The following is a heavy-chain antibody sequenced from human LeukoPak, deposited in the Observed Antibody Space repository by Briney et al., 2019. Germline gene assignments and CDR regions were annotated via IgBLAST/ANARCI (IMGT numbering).Heavy chain of an antibody. CDR1: GGSISSYY. J-gene: IGHJ4*02. CDR2: IYRSGST. D-gene: IGHD4-17*01. Sequence: SETLSLTCSVSGGSISSYYWNWIRQPAGTGLEWIGRIYRSGSTNYSPSLKSRISMSIDTSKSQFSLKLSSVTAADTAVYYCARSNDNGDYYFDSWGQGTLVTVSS. CDR3: ARSNDNGDYYFDS. V-gene: IGHV4-4*07.